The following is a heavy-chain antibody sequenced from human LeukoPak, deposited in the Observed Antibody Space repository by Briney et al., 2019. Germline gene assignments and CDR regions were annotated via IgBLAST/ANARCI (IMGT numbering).Heavy chain of an antibody. V-gene: IGHV1-18*01. CDR1: GYTFTSYG. D-gene: IGHD2-15*01. CDR3: ARVRCSGGSCYSGLNWFDP. CDR2: ISAYNGNT. J-gene: IGHJ5*02. Sequence: ASVKVSCKASGYTFTSYGISWVRQAPGQGLEWMGWISAYNGNTNYAQKLQGRVTMTRDTSISTAYMELSRLRSDDTAVYYCARVRCSGGSCYSGLNWFDPWGQGTLVTVSS.